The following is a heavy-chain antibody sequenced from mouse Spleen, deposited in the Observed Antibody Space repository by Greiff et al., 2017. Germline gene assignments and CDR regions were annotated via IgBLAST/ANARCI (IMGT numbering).Heavy chain of an antibody. Sequence: VQLQESGPELVRPGVSVKISCKGSSYTFTDYAMHWVKQSHAKSLEWIGVISTYYGNTNYNQKFKGKAILTADKSSSTAYMELRSLTSEDSAVYYCTRRGEAYGDYYAMDYWGQGTSVTVSS. J-gene: IGHJ4*01. CDR1: SYTFTDYA. D-gene: IGHD2-13*01. V-gene: IGHV1-67*01. CDR2: ISTYYGNT. CDR3: TRRGEAYGDYYAMDY.